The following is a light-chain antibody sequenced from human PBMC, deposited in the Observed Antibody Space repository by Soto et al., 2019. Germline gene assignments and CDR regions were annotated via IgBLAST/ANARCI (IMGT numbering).Light chain of an antibody. J-gene: IGLJ1*01. V-gene: IGLV1-40*01. CDR1: SSNIGAGYD. Sequence: QSVLTQPPSVSGAPGQRVTISCTGSSSNIGAGYDVHWYQQLPGTAPKPLIYGNSNRPSGVPDRFSGSKSGTSASLAIPGLQVEDEADYYCQSYDSSLSASNVFGTGTKVTFL. CDR3: QSYDSSLSASNV. CDR2: GNS.